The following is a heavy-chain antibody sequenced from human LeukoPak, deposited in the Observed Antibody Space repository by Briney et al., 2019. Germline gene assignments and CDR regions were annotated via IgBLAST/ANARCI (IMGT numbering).Heavy chain of an antibody. Sequence: GRSLRLSCAASGFTFSSYGMHWVRQAPGKGLEWVAVIWYDGSKTHYADSVKGRFTISRDNSKNTLYLQMNSLRAEDTAVYYCAKSRQLYYHYMDVWGKGTTVTVSS. J-gene: IGHJ6*03. CDR1: GFTFSSYG. D-gene: IGHD6-13*01. CDR3: AKSRQLYYHYMDV. V-gene: IGHV3-33*06. CDR2: IWYDGSKT.